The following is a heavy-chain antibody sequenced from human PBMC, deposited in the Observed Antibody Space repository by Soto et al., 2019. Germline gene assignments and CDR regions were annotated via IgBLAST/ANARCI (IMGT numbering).Heavy chain of an antibody. J-gene: IGHJ5*02. CDR2: MNPNSGNT. D-gene: IGHD2-2*01. Sequence: ASVKVSCKASGYTFTSYDINWVRQAPGQGLEWMGRMNPNSGNTGYAQKFQGRVTITRDTSISTAYMELSSLRPEDTAVYYCARDVIGYCSSTSCYAWFDPWGQETLSTASS. V-gene: IGHV1-8*01. CDR3: ARDVIGYCSSTSCYAWFDP. CDR1: GYTFTSYD.